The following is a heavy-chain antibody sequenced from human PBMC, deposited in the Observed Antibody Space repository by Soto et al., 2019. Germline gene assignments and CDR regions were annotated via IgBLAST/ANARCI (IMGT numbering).Heavy chain of an antibody. CDR1: GGSISGYY. Sequence: SETLSLTCTVSGGSISGYYWGWIRQPPGKGLEYIGYIYYTGTTSYNPSLQGRVTMSVDTSKNQLSLELSSVTAADTAVYYCARHYGSGTYPIDYWGQGTLVTVSS. V-gene: IGHV4-59*01. D-gene: IGHD3-10*01. CDR3: ARHYGSGTYPIDY. J-gene: IGHJ4*02. CDR2: IYYTGTT.